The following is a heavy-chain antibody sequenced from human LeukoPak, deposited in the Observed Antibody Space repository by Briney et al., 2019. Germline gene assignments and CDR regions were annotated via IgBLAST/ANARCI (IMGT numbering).Heavy chain of an antibody. J-gene: IGHJ4*02. CDR1: GFTFSSYA. D-gene: IGHD6-13*01. Sequence: PGGSLRLSCAASGFTFSSYAMSWVGQAPGKGLEWVSSISGSGGSTYYADSVKGRFTISRDNSKNTLYLQMNSLRAEDTAVYYCAKGRIAAAGKIGYWGQGTLVTVSS. CDR3: AKGRIAAAGKIGY. V-gene: IGHV3-23*01. CDR2: ISGSGGST.